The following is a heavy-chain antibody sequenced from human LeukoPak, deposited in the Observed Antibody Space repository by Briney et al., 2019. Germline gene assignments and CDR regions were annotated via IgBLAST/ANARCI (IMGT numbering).Heavy chain of an antibody. D-gene: IGHD3-16*01. CDR3: AREGREGGFDY. Sequence: GGSLRLSCAASGFTVSSNYMSWVCQAPGKGLEWVSVIYSGGSTYYADSVKGRFTISRDNSKNTLYLQMDSLRAEDTAVYYCAREGREGGFDYWGQGTLVTVSS. J-gene: IGHJ4*02. CDR1: GFTVSSNY. V-gene: IGHV3-53*01. CDR2: IYSGGST.